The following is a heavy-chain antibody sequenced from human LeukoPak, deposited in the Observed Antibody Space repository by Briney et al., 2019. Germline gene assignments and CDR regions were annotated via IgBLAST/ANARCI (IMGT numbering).Heavy chain of an antibody. J-gene: IGHJ4*02. CDR3: TRPNYGDYADDY. CDR1: GSTFSGSA. V-gene: IGHV3-73*01. Sequence: GGSLRLSCAASGSTFSGSAMHWVRRASGKGLEWVGRIGSKAKNYETTYAPSVKGRFAISRDDSKNTAFLQMNGLKTEDTAMYYCTRPNYGDYADDYWGQGTLVTVSS. CDR2: IGSKAKNYET. D-gene: IGHD4-17*01.